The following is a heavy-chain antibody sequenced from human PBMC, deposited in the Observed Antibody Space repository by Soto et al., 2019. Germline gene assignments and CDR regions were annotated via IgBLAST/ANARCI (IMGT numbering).Heavy chain of an antibody. CDR3: ASKKAYYYGSGSPVGNWFDP. D-gene: IGHD3-10*01. Sequence: QLQLQESGPGLVKPSETLSLTCTVSGGSISSSSYYWGWIRQPPGKGLEWIGSIYYSGSTYYNPSLKSRVTISVDTSKNQFSLKLSSVTAADTAVYYCASKKAYYYGSGSPVGNWFDPWGQGTLVTVSS. V-gene: IGHV4-39*01. J-gene: IGHJ5*02. CDR2: IYYSGST. CDR1: GGSISSSSYY.